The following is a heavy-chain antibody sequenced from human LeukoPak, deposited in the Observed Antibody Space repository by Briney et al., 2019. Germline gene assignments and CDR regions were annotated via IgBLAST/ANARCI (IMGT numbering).Heavy chain of an antibody. D-gene: IGHD2-2*01. CDR3: ARGSCSNIRCHDAFDL. J-gene: IGHJ3*01. CDR2: IYSGGDT. CDR1: GFIVSGTY. V-gene: IGHV3-53*01. Sequence: GGSLRLSCAASGFIVSGTYMTWVRQAPGKGLECVSIIYSGGDTYYTDSVKGRFSVSRDNSKNTLYLQMNSLRVDGTAVYYCARGSCSNIRCHDAFDLWGQGTMVPVSS.